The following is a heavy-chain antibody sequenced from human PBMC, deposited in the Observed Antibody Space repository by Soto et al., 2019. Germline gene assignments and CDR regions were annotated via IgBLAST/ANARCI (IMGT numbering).Heavy chain of an antibody. CDR1: GFTFSSYS. J-gene: IGHJ6*02. D-gene: IGHD1-26*01. CDR2: ISSSSSTI. CDR3: ARSGSGSYGDHYYYGMDV. V-gene: IGHV3-48*02. Sequence: GGSLRLSCAASGFTFSSYSMNWVRQAPGKGLEWVSYISSSSSTIYYADSVKGRFTISRDNAKNSLYLQMNSLRDEDTAVYYCARSGSGSYGDHYYYGMDVWGQGTTVTVSS.